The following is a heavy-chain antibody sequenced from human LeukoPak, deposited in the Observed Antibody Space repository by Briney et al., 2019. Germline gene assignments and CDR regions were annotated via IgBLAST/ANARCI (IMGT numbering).Heavy chain of an antibody. V-gene: IGHV1-69*04. CDR2: IIPILGIA. D-gene: IGHD3-22*01. Sequence: SVKVSCKASGGTFSSYAISWVRQAPGQGLEWMGRIIPILGIANYAQKFQGRVTITADKSTSTAYMELSSLRSEDTAVYYCARVVLGVVVSFDYWGQGTLVTVSS. CDR1: GGTFSSYA. CDR3: ARVVLGVVVSFDY. J-gene: IGHJ4*02.